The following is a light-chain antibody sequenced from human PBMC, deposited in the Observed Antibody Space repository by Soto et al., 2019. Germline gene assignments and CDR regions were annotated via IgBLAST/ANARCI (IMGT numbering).Light chain of an antibody. Sequence: QLVLTQSPSASASLGASVKLTCTLSSEHSSYAIAWHQQQPEKGPRYLMKLNSDGSHSKGDGIPDRFSGSTSGAARYLTISSLQSEDEADYYCQTWASGTVVFGGGTKLTVL. CDR2: LNSDGSH. CDR1: SEHSSYA. V-gene: IGLV4-69*01. J-gene: IGLJ2*01. CDR3: QTWASGTVV.